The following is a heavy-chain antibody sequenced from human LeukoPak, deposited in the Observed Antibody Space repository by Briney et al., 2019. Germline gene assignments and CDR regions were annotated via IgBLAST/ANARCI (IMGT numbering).Heavy chain of an antibody. V-gene: IGHV4-39*01. J-gene: IGHJ4*02. D-gene: IGHD6-13*01. CDR2: IYYSGST. CDR3: MRLHQQLVPY. Sequence: SETLSLTCTVSGGPISDSNFYWGWIRQPPGKGLEWIGSIYYSGSTYYDPFLKSRVTISVDTSKNQFSLKLSSVTAADTAVYYCMRLHQQLVPYWGQGTLVTVSP. CDR1: GGPISDSNFY.